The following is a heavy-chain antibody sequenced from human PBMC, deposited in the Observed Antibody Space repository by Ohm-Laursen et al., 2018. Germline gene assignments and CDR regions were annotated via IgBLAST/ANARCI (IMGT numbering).Heavy chain of an antibody. J-gene: IGHJ4*02. Sequence: GSLRLSCAASGFTFSSYATSWVRQAPGKGLEWVSSISGNAVRTYDADSVKGRFSISRDNSKNTLDLQMNSLRAEDTAVYYCAKGPFIAVAGSNYFFDYWGQGTLVTVSS. CDR3: AKGPFIAVAGSNYFFDY. CDR1: GFTFSSYA. D-gene: IGHD6-19*01. CDR2: ISGNAVRT. V-gene: IGHV3-23*01.